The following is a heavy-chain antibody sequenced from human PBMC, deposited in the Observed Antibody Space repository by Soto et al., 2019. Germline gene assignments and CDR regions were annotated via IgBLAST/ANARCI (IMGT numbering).Heavy chain of an antibody. CDR3: ARHRDYYGSGSPPMDV. J-gene: IGHJ6*02. CDR1: GYSFTSYW. Sequence: GESLKISCKGSGYSFTSYWISWVRQMPGKGLEWMGRIDPSDSYTNYSPSFQGHVTISADKSISTAYLQWGSLKASDTAMYYCARHRDYYGSGSPPMDVWGQGTTVTVSS. CDR2: IDPSDSYT. V-gene: IGHV5-10-1*01. D-gene: IGHD3-10*01.